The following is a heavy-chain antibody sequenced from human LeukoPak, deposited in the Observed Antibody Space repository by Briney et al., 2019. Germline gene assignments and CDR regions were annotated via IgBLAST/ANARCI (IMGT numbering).Heavy chain of an antibody. CDR1: GGSFSSYF. CDR2: IYPSGNT. J-gene: IGHJ4*02. CDR3: ARMGAIAGASANPDH. Sequence: SETLSLTCSISGGSFSSYFWSWVRQPAGKGLEWIGRIYPSGNTNYNPSLKSRVTLSVDTSKNQFSLKLSSVTAADTAVYYCARMGAIAGASANPDHWGQGTLVTVSS. V-gene: IGHV4-4*07. D-gene: IGHD4/OR15-4a*01.